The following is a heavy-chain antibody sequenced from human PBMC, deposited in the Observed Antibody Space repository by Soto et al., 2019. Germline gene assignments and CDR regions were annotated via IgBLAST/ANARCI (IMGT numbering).Heavy chain of an antibody. Sequence: RASVKVSCKASGGTFSSYAISWVRQAPGQGLEWMGGIIPIFGTANYAQKFQGRVTITADESTGTAYMELSSLRSEDTAVYYCALGAGAGGMDVWGQGTTVTVSS. J-gene: IGHJ6*02. CDR3: ALGAGAGGMDV. V-gene: IGHV1-69*13. CDR1: GGTFSSYA. CDR2: IIPIFGTA. D-gene: IGHD3-16*01.